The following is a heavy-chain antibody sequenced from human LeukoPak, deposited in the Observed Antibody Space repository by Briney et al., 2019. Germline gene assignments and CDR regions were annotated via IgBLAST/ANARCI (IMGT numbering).Heavy chain of an antibody. V-gene: IGHV3-48*04. J-gene: IGHJ4*02. CDR3: ARGPYSGYDPFDY. D-gene: IGHD5-12*01. CDR1: GFAFSSYW. CDR2: ISSSGSTI. Sequence: PGGSLRLSCAASGFAFSSYWMHWVRQAPGKGLEWVSYISSSGSTIYYADSVKGRFTISRDNAKNSLYLQMNSLRAEDTAVYYCARGPYSGYDPFDYWGQGTLVTVSS.